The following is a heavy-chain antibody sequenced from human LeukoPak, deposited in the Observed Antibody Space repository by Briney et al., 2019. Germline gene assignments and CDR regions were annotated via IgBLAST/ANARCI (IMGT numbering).Heavy chain of an antibody. CDR2: ISYDGSNK. Sequence: PGGSLRHSCAASGFTFSSYGMHWVRQAPGKGLEWVAVISYDGSNKYYADSVKGRFTISRDNSKNTLYLQMNSLGAEDTAVYYSAKDLSTVTSCMDVWGQGTTVTVSS. CDR1: GFTFSSYG. V-gene: IGHV3-30*18. D-gene: IGHD4-17*01. CDR3: AKDLSTVTSCMDV. J-gene: IGHJ6*02.